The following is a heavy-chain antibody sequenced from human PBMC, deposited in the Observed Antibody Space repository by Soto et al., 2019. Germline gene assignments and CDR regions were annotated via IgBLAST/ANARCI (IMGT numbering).Heavy chain of an antibody. Sequence: GGSLRLSCAASGFTFSSYSMNWVRQAPGKGLEWVSSISSSSSYIYYTDSVKGRFTISRDNGKNSLYLQMNSLRAEDTAVYYCARVYDFWSGLQGGWFDPWGQGTLVTVSS. CDR1: GFTFSSYS. D-gene: IGHD3-3*01. V-gene: IGHV3-21*01. J-gene: IGHJ5*02. CDR3: ARVYDFWSGLQGGWFDP. CDR2: ISSSSSYI.